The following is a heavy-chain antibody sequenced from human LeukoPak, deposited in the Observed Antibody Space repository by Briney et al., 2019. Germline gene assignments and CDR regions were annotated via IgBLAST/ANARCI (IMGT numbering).Heavy chain of an antibody. D-gene: IGHD2-15*01. J-gene: IGHJ4*02. Sequence: SQTLSLTCAVSGGSISSGGYSWSWIRQPPGKGREWIGYIYHSGSTYYNPSLKSRVTISVDRSKNQFSLKLSSVTAADTAVYYCARAYCSGGSCYSFDYWGQGTLVTVSS. CDR1: GGSISSGGYS. V-gene: IGHV4-30-2*01. CDR2: IYHSGST. CDR3: ARAYCSGGSCYSFDY.